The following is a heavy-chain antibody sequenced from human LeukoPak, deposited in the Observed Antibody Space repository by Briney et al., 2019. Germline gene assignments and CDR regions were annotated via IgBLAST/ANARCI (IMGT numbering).Heavy chain of an antibody. D-gene: IGHD6-13*01. Sequence: GGSLRLSCAASGFTFSNYAMNWVRQAPGMGLEWVSAISGSGSTTYYADSVKGRFTFSRDNSKNTLYLQMNSLRAEDTAVYYCAKSSGIRFDPWGQGTLVTVSS. J-gene: IGHJ5*02. CDR2: ISGSGSTT. CDR3: AKSSGIRFDP. CDR1: GFTFSNYA. V-gene: IGHV3-23*01.